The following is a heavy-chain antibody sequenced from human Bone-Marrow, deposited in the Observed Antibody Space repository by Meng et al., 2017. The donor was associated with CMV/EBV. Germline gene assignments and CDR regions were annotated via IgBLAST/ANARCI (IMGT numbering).Heavy chain of an antibody. CDR2: IYYSGST. V-gene: IGHV4-39*07. D-gene: IGHD1-26*01. CDR3: ARGLRIVGATDIDY. J-gene: IGHJ4*02. Sequence: SETLSLTCTVSGGSISSSSYYWGWIRQPPGKGLEWIGSIYYSGSTYYNPSLKSRVTISVDTSKNQFSLKLSSVTAADTAVYYCARGLRIVGATDIDYWGQGTRVTGSS. CDR1: GGSISSSSYY.